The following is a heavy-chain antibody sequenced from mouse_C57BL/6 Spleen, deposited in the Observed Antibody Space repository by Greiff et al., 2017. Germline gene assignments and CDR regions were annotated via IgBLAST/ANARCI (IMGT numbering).Heavy chain of an antibody. CDR3: ARAPDYYGSSYVPYWYFDV. J-gene: IGHJ1*03. V-gene: IGHV1-55*01. D-gene: IGHD1-1*01. CDR1: GYTFTSYW. Sequence: VQLQQPGAELVKPWASVKMSCKASGYTFTSYWITWVKQRPGQGLEWIGDIYPGSGSTNYNEKFKSKATLTVDTSSSTAYMQLSSLTSEDSAVYYCARAPDYYGSSYVPYWYFDVWGTGTTVTVAS. CDR2: IYPGSGST.